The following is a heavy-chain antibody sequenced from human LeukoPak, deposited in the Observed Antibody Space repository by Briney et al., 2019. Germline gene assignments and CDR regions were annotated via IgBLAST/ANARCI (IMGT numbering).Heavy chain of an antibody. CDR1: GYSFTSYW. D-gene: IGHD2-2*02. V-gene: IGHV5-51*01. CDR2: IYPGDSDT. CDR3: ARLAAQTSAIRTEFDY. Sequence: GESLKISCKGSGYSFTSYWIGRVRQMPGKGLEWMGIIYPGDSDTRYSPSFQGQVTISADKSISTAYLQWSSLKASDTAMYYCARLAAQTSAIRTEFDYWGQGTLVTVSS. J-gene: IGHJ4*02.